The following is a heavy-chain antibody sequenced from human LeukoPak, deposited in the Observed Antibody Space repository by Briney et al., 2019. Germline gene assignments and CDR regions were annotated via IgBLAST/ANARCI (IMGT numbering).Heavy chain of an antibody. CDR2: IKEDGSEK. D-gene: IGHD6-19*01. CDR1: GFTFSTHG. J-gene: IGHJ4*02. Sequence: GGSLRLSCAASGFTFSTHGMNWVRQAPGKGLEWVANIKEDGSEKHYVDSVKGRFTISRDNAKNSLYLQMSSLRAEDTAVYYCARDRPTGWPADYWGQGTLVTVFS. CDR3: ARDRPTGWPADY. V-gene: IGHV3-7*01.